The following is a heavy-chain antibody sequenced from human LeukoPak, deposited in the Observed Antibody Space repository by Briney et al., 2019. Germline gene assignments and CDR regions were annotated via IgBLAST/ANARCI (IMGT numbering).Heavy chain of an antibody. D-gene: IGHD4-17*01. CDR3: GRGNGDYGGVDY. CDR2: ISYDGGNK. J-gene: IGHJ4*02. V-gene: IGHV3-30-3*01. Sequence: PGGSLRLSCAASGFTFSSYAMHWVRQAPGKGLEWVAVISYDGGNKYYADSVKGRFTISRDNSKNSVWLQMNSLRAEDTAVYHCGRGNGDYGGVDYWGQGTLVTVSS. CDR1: GFTFSSYA.